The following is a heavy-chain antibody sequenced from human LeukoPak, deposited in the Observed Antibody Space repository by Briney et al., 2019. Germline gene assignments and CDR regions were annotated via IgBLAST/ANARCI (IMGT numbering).Heavy chain of an antibody. V-gene: IGHV3-74*01. CDR2: VDSDGSST. Sequence: PGGSLRLSCAASGFTFSSYWMHWVRQAPGKGLVWVSRVDSDGSSTTYAGSVKGRFTISRDNAKSTLYLQMHSLRAEDTATYYCARPYGDYARGALDIWGQGTLVTVSS. J-gene: IGHJ3*02. D-gene: IGHD4-17*01. CDR3: ARPYGDYARGALDI. CDR1: GFTFSSYW.